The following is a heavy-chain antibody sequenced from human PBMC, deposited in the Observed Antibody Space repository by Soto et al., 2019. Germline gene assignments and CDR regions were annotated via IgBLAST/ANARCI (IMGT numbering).Heavy chain of an antibody. J-gene: IGHJ4*02. CDR3: VRDKSPYSSGWHNRHFDY. CDR1: GFTFSSYA. Sequence: QVQLVESGGGVVQPGMSLRLSCAASGFTFSSYAMHWVRQAPGKGLEWVAVISYDGSNKYYADSVKGRFTIYRDHSKTLYLQMNGLRAEDTAVYYCVRDKSPYSSGWHNRHFDYWGQGTLSPSPQ. CDR2: ISYDGSNK. V-gene: IGHV3-30-3*01. D-gene: IGHD6-19*01.